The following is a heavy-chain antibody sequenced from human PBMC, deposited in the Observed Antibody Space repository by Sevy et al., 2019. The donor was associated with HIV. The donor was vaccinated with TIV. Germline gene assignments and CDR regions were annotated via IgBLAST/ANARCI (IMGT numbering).Heavy chain of an antibody. V-gene: IGHV3-49*03. Sequence: GGSLRLSCIASGFTFDDYAMSWFRQAPGKGLEWVAFITRNSYEAYGGTREYAASLKGRFTISRDDSKSIAYLQMNSLHTEDTAMYYCSRAVATAVTPEYYFDYWGQGTLVTVSS. D-gene: IGHD5-12*01. CDR3: SRAVATAVTPEYYFDY. CDR2: ITRNSYEAYGGTR. CDR1: GFTFDDYA. J-gene: IGHJ4*02.